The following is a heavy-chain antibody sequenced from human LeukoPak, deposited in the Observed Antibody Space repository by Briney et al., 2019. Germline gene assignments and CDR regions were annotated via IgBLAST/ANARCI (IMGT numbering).Heavy chain of an antibody. D-gene: IGHD5-12*01. Sequence: TSETLSLTCAVSGYSISSGYYWGWIRQPPGKGLEWIGSIYHSGSTYYNPSLKSRVTISVDTSKNQFSLKLSSVTAADTAVYYCASGYGGYHHFDYWGQGTLVTVSS. CDR3: ASGYGGYHHFDY. J-gene: IGHJ4*02. CDR1: GYSISSGYY. CDR2: IYHSGST. V-gene: IGHV4-38-2*01.